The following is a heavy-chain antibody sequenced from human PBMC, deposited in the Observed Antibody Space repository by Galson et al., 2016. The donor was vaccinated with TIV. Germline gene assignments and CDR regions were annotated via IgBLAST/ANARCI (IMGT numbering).Heavy chain of an antibody. J-gene: IGHJ4*02. Sequence: QSGAEVKKSGESLKISCKGSGYRFTNYWIGWVRQMPGKGLEWVAIIYPGDSETRYSPSFQGQVTISADKSINTAFVQWSRLKASDTAMYYCARAFWTGNYFFDFWGQGTLVTVSS. CDR2: IYPGDSET. V-gene: IGHV5-51*01. CDR3: ARAFWTGNYFFDF. CDR1: GYRFTNYW. D-gene: IGHD3/OR15-3a*01.